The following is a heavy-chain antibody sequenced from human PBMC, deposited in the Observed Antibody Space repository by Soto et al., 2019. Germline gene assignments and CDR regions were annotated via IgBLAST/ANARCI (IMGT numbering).Heavy chain of an antibody. Sequence: GGSLRLSCAASGFTFSSYSMNWVRQAPGKGLEWVSYISSSSSTIYYADSVKGRFTISRDNAKNSLYLQMNSLRVDDSDVYYCVNRNYYDSRGYIRNYFAFWGQGSLVLVSS. CDR2: ISSSSSTI. D-gene: IGHD3-22*01. CDR3: VNRNYYDSRGYIRNYFAF. J-gene: IGHJ1*01. CDR1: GFTFSSYS. V-gene: IGHV3-48*01.